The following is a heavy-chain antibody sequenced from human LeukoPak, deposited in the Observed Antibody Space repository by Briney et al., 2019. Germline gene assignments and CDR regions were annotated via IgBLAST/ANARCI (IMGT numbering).Heavy chain of an antibody. V-gene: IGHV4-4*07. D-gene: IGHD2-15*01. CDR1: GGSINTYF. Sequence: SETLSLTCTVSGGSINTYFCSWIRQPAGKGLEWIGRIDASGSINYNPSLKSRVTMSADRSKNQFSLKLSSVTAADTAVYYCAKVGSLSRGRNWVDPWGQGTLVTVSS. CDR2: IDASGSI. CDR3: AKVGSLSRGRNWVDP. J-gene: IGHJ5*02.